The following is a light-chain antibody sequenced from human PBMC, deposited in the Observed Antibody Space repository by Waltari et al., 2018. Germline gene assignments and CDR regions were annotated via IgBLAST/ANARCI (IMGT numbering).Light chain of an antibody. V-gene: IGKV3-20*01. J-gene: IGKJ1*01. CDR2: GAS. CDR1: QPVSSNY. CDR3: QQYDGSRT. Sequence: EIVLTQSPGTLSLSPGERATLSCRASQPVSSNYLAWYQQKPGQAPRLLIYGASSRATGIPDRFSGSGSGTDFTLTISRLEPEDFAVYYCQQYDGSRTFGRGTKVDIK.